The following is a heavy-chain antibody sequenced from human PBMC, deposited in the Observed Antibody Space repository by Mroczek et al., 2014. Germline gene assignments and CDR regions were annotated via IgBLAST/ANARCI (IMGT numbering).Heavy chain of an antibody. CDR3: ARVAYCSSTSCYSALDY. J-gene: IGHJ4*02. V-gene: IGHV4-31*03. Sequence: QVQLVQSGPGLVKPSQTLSLTCTVSGGSISSGGYYWSWIRQHPGKGLEWIGYIYYSGSTYYNPSLKSRVTISVDTSKNQFSLKLSSVTAADTAVYYCARVAYCSSTSCYSALDYWGQGTLVTVSS. CDR1: GGSISSGGYY. D-gene: IGHD2-2*02. CDR2: IYYSGST.